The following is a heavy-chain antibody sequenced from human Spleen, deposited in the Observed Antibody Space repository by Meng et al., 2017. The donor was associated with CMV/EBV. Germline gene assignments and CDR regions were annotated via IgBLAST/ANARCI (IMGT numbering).Heavy chain of an antibody. CDR3: AIVLRGDRYYHYGMDV. Sequence: SLKISCAASGFTFSKYSMHLVRQAPGKGLEWISSISWDNGDIVYADSVKGRVTIARDNAKSSLYMQMKSLRPEDTALYYCAIVLRGDRYYHYGMDVWGQGTTVTVSS. D-gene: IGHD2-15*01. J-gene: IGHJ6*02. CDR1: GFTFSKYS. V-gene: IGHV3-9*01. CDR2: ISWDNGDI.